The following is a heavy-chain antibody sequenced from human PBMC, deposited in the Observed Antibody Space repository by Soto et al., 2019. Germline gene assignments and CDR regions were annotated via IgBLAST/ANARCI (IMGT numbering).Heavy chain of an antibody. CDR1: GGSISSGDYY. CDR2: IYNSGST. J-gene: IGHJ2*01. Sequence: QVQLQESGPGLVKPSQTLSLTCTVSGGSISSGDYYWSWIRQHPGKGLEWIAYIYNSGSTHYNPSLKSRVFISLDMSKNQFSLKLSSVTGADTAVYYCARAVSTAGRDWYFDLWGRGTLVTVSS. V-gene: IGHV4-31*03. D-gene: IGHD6-13*01. CDR3: ARAVSTAGRDWYFDL.